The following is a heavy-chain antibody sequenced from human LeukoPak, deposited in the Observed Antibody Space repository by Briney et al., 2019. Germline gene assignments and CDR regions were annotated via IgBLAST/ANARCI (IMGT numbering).Heavy chain of an antibody. J-gene: IGHJ3*01. D-gene: IGHD5-18*01. Sequence: PSETLSLTCTVSGYSISSGYYWSWIRQPAGKGLEWIGRIYTSGSTNYNPSLKSRVTISVDTSKNQFSLKLTSVTAADTAVYYCARGKEGYIYGYAFDVWGQGTMVTVSS. CDR2: IYTSGST. V-gene: IGHV4-61*02. CDR1: GYSISSGYY. CDR3: ARGKEGYIYGYAFDV.